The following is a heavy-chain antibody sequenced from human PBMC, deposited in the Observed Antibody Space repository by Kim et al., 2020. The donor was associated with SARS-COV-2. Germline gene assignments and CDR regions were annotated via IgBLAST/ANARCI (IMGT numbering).Heavy chain of an antibody. CDR2: IYYSGST. V-gene: IGHV4-59*13. J-gene: IGHJ4*02. Sequence: SETLSLTCTISDGSIGSFYWSWIRQPPGKGLEWIGYIYYSGSTNYNPSFKSRVTISVDTSKNDFSLKLTSATAADTAVYYCARGSTLIPFEYWGQGAL. CDR3: ARGSTLIPFEY. CDR1: DGSIGSFY. D-gene: IGHD1-1*01.